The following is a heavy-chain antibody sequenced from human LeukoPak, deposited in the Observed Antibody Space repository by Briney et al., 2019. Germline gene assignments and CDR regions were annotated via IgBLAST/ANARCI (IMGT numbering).Heavy chain of an antibody. V-gene: IGHV3-21*01. Sequence: PGGSLRLFCAASGFSFNTHNLNWVRQAPGKGLEWVSSITGSSTYIFYADSVRGRFTISRDNAKNSLYLQMNSLRAEDTAVYYCARDRGSYHIFDYWGQGTLVTVSS. J-gene: IGHJ4*02. CDR2: ITGSSTYI. D-gene: IGHD1-26*01. CDR1: GFSFNTHN. CDR3: ARDRGSYHIFDY.